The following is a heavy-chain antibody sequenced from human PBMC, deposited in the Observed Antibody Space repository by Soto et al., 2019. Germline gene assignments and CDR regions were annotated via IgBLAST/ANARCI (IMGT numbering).Heavy chain of an antibody. D-gene: IGHD5-18*01. J-gene: IGHJ6*02. CDR2: INPSGGST. CDR1: GYTFTSYY. CDR3: ARALDTAMANYYYYYGMDV. Sequence: ASVKVSCKASGYTFTSYYMHWVRQAPGQGLEWMGIINPSGGSTSYAQKFQGRVTMTRDTSTGTVYMELSSLRSEDTAVYYCARALDTAMANYYYYYGMDVWGQGTTVTVSS. V-gene: IGHV1-46*01.